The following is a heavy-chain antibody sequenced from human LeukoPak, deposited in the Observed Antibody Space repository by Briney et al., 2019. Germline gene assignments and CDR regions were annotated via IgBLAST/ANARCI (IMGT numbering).Heavy chain of an antibody. CDR1: GFTFSSYA. Sequence: MSGGSLRLSCAASGFTFSSYAMSWVRQAPGKGLEWVSSISSSSNDKYHADSVKGRFTISRDNAKNLLYLQMNSLRAEDTAVYYCARGMTLSAFDIWGQGTMVTVSS. CDR3: ARGMTLSAFDI. D-gene: IGHD2-21*02. CDR2: ISSSSNDK. V-gene: IGHV3-21*06. J-gene: IGHJ3*02.